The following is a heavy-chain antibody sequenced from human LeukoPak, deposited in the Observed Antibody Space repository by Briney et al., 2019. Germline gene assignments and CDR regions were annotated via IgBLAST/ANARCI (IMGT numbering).Heavy chain of an antibody. Sequence: SVKVSCKASGGTFSSYAISWVRQAPGQGLEWMGGIIPIFGTANYAQKFQGRVTITADESTSTANMELSSLRSEDTAVYYCARAIAAEDAFDIWGQGTMVTVSS. CDR3: ARAIAAEDAFDI. CDR2: IIPIFGTA. D-gene: IGHD6-13*01. J-gene: IGHJ3*02. CDR1: GGTFSSYA. V-gene: IGHV1-69*13.